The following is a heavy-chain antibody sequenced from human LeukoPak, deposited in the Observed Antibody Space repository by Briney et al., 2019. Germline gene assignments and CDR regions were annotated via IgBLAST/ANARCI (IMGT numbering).Heavy chain of an antibody. Sequence: SETLSLTCAVSGYSISSSNWWGWIRQPPGKGLEWIGSIYYSGSTYYNPSLKSRVTMSVDTSKNQFSLKLSSVTAVDTAVYYCAISAVDTATYFDDWGQGTLVTVSS. V-gene: IGHV4-28*01. J-gene: IGHJ4*02. D-gene: IGHD5-18*01. CDR2: IYYSGST. CDR3: AISAVDTATYFDD. CDR1: GYSISSSNW.